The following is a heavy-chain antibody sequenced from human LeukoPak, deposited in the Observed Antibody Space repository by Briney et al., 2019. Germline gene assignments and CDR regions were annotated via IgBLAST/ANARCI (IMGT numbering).Heavy chain of an antibody. CDR1: GFTFRDHC. CDR3: ARERDASDAFDI. CDR2: ICATI. Sequence: GGSLRLSCEASGFTFRDHCMNWVRQAPGKGLEWVSYICATISYADSVRGRFTISRDNAKNSLYLQMNSLRAEDTAVYYCARERDASDAFDIWGQGTMVTVSS. V-gene: IGHV3-69-1*01. D-gene: IGHD5-24*01. J-gene: IGHJ3*02.